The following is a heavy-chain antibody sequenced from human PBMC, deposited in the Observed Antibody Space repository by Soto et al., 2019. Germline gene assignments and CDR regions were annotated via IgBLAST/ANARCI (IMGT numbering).Heavy chain of an antibody. J-gene: IGHJ4*02. CDR2: IYWDDDK. CDR3: AHRVLRTVFGLVTTTAIYFDF. V-gene: IGHV2-5*02. CDR1: GFSLSTSGVG. D-gene: IGHD3-3*01. Sequence: QITLNESGPTQVKPRQTLTLTCTFSGFSLSTSGVGVGWIRQSPGKAPDWLAVIYWDDDKRYSPSLKSRLTITKDTSKNQVVLTMADLDPADTATYYCAHRVLRTVFGLVTTTAIYFDFWGQGTPVAVSS.